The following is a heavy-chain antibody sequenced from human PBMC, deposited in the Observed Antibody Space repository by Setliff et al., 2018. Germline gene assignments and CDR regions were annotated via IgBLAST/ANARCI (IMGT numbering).Heavy chain of an antibody. D-gene: IGHD1-26*01. CDR3: CSGSYLFVY. CDR1: RFTFSNYW. V-gene: IGHV3-7*03. CDR2: IKEDGSEK. J-gene: IGHJ4*02. Sequence: GGSLRLSCAASRFTFSNYWMSWVRQAPGKGLEWVANIKEDGSEKYYVDSVKGRFTISRDNSKNTLYLQMNSLRAEDTAVYYCCSGSYLFVYWGQGSLVTVSS.